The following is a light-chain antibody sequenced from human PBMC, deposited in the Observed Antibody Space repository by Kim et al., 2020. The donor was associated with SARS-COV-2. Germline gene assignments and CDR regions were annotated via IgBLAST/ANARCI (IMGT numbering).Light chain of an antibody. CDR2: GAS. Sequence: APGKRATLSCRDSQSVSSSYLAWYQQKPGQAPRLLIYGASSRATGIPDRFSGSGSGTDFTLTISRLEPEDFAVYYCQQYGSSLFTFGPGTKVDIK. CDR1: QSVSSSY. V-gene: IGKV3-20*01. J-gene: IGKJ3*01. CDR3: QQYGSSLFT.